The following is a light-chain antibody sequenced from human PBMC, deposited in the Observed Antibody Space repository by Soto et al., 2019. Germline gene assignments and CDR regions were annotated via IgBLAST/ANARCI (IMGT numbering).Light chain of an antibody. CDR3: QQYNIYWT. CDR1: QSISYW. CDR2: KAS. Sequence: DIQMTQSPSTLSASVGDSVTITCRASQSISYWLAWYQQKPGKAPNLLIYKASTLESGVPSRFSGSGSGTEFTLTISSLQPDDFATYYCQQYNIYWTFGQGTKVEIK. J-gene: IGKJ1*01. V-gene: IGKV1-5*03.